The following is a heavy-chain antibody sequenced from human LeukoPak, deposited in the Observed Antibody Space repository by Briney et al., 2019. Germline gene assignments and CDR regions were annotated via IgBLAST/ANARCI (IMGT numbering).Heavy chain of an antibody. D-gene: IGHD6-13*01. CDR3: ATIAAFEYNWFDP. CDR1: GYTPTELS. V-gene: IGHV1-24*01. J-gene: IGHJ5*02. Sequence: ASVKVSCKVSGYTPTELSMHWVRQAPGKGLEWMGGFDPEDGETIYAQKFQGRVTMTEDTSTDTAYMELSSLRSEDTAVYYCATIAAFEYNWFDPWGQGTLVTVSS. CDR2: FDPEDGET.